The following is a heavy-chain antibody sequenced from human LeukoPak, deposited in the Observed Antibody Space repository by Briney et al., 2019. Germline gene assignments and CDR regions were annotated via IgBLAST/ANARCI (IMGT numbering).Heavy chain of an antibody. D-gene: IGHD1-26*01. CDR2: FDPEDGET. CDR1: GYTLTELS. J-gene: IGHJ4*02. CDR3: ATVSVGATWRFDY. Sequence: ASVKVSCKVSGYTLTELSMHWVRQAPGKGLEWMGGFDPEDGETIYAQKFQGRVTMTEVTSTDTAYMELSSLRSEDTAVYYCATVSVGATWRFDYWGQGTLVTVSS. V-gene: IGHV1-24*01.